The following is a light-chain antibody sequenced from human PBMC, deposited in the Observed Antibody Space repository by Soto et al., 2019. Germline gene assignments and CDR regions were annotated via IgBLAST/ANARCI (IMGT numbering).Light chain of an antibody. CDR2: GAS. J-gene: IGKJ1*01. Sequence: EVVMTQSPATLSVSPGERATLSCRASQSVNNNLAWYQQRPGQAPTLLISGASTRAAGIPDRFSGSGSGTEFTLSISSLQSEDGAVYYCQQYNNWPPWTFGQGNKVDIK. CDR3: QQYNNWPPWT. V-gene: IGKV3-15*01. CDR1: QSVNNN.